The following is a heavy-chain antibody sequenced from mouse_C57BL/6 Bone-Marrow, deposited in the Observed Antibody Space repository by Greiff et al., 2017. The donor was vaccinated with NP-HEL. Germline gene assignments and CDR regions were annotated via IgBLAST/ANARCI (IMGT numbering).Heavy chain of an antibody. Sequence: QVQLQQPGAELVKPGASVKMSCKASGYTFTSYWITWVKQRPGQGLEWIGDIYPGSGSTNYNEKFKSKATLTVDTSSSTAYMQLSSLTSEDSAVYYCARSRRLLRGFAYWGQGTLVTVPA. D-gene: IGHD2-3*01. V-gene: IGHV1-55*01. CDR1: GYTFTSYW. CDR3: ARSRRLLRGFAY. J-gene: IGHJ3*01. CDR2: IYPGSGST.